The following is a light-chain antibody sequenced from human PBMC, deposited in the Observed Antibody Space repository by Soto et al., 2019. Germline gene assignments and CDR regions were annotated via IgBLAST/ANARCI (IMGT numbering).Light chain of an antibody. J-gene: IGLJ2*01. CDR1: SSDVGGYNH. CDR2: DVS. V-gene: IGLV2-14*01. Sequence: QSALTQPASVSGSPGQSITISCTGTSSDVGGYNHVSWYQQHPGKAPKLMIYDVSNRPSGVSNRFSGSKSGNTASLTISGLQAEDEADYYCRSYTTTSPLVFGGGTKLTVL. CDR3: RSYTTTSPLV.